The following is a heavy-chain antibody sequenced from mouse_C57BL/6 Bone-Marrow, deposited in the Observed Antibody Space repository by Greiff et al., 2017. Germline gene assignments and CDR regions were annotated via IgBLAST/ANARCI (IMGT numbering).Heavy chain of an antibody. CDR1: GFTFSSYG. V-gene: IGHV5-6*02. Sequence: EVKLVESGGDLVKPGGSLKLSCAASGFTFSSYGMSWVRQTPDKRLEWVATISSGGSYTYYPDSVKGRFTISRDNAKNTLYLQMSRLKSEDTAMYYCARRLYDDDGGTWFAYWGQGTLVTVSA. J-gene: IGHJ3*01. CDR3: ARRLYDDDGGTWFAY. CDR2: ISSGGSYT. D-gene: IGHD2-4*01.